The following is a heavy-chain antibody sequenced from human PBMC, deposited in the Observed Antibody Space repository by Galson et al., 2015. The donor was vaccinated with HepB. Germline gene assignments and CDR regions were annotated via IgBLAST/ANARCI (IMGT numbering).Heavy chain of an antibody. CDR1: GFTFSSYS. Sequence: SLRLSCAASGFTFSSYSMNWVRQAPGKGLEWVSYITSNSKTISYADSVKGRFTISRDNAKNSLYLQMNSLRDEDTAVYFCARVTDFWSRDAFDIWGQGTMVTVSS. CDR3: ARVTDFWSRDAFDI. V-gene: IGHV3-48*02. D-gene: IGHD3-3*01. CDR2: ITSNSKTI. J-gene: IGHJ3*02.